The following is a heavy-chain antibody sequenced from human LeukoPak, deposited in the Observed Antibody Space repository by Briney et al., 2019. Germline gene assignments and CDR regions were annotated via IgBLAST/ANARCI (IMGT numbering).Heavy chain of an antibody. D-gene: IGHD3-22*01. CDR3: AKGLLTSGYYYGHYYYYMDV. CDR1: GFTFSSYA. CDR2: ISGSGGNT. J-gene: IGHJ6*03. V-gene: IGHV3-23*01. Sequence: TGGSLRLPCAASGFTFSSYAMSWVRQAPGKGLEWLSIISGSGGNTHYAGSVKGRFTISRDNSKNTLNLQMNTLRAEDTAIYYCAKGLLTSGYYYGHYYYYMDVWGKGTTVTVSS.